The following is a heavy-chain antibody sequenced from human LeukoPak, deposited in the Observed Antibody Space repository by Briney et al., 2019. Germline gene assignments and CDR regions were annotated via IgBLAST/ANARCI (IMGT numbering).Heavy chain of an antibody. CDR1: GFTFSSYA. D-gene: IGHD3-22*01. V-gene: IGHV3-74*01. J-gene: IGHJ4*02. CDR2: INSDGSST. Sequence: GGSLRLSCAASGFTFSSYAMHWVRQAPGKGLVWVSRINSDGSSTSYADSVKGRFTISRDNAKNTLYLQMNSLRAEDTAVYYCARDGKGWYYYDSSGYKDYWGQGTLVTVSS. CDR3: ARDGKGWYYYDSSGYKDY.